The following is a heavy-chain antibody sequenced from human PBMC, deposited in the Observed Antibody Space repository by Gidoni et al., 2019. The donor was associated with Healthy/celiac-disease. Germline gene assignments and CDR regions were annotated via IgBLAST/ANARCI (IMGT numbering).Heavy chain of an antibody. V-gene: IGHV3-30*18. J-gene: IGHJ4*02. D-gene: IGHD3-10*01. CDR3: AKSGDYFDY. CDR1: GFTFSSYG. CDR2: ISYDGSNK. Sequence: VQLVESGGGVVQPGRSLRLSCAASGFTFSSYGMHWVRQAPGKGLEWVAVISYDGSNKYYADSVKGRFTISRDNSKNTLYLQMNSLRAEDTAVYYCAKSGDYFDYWGQGTLVTVSS.